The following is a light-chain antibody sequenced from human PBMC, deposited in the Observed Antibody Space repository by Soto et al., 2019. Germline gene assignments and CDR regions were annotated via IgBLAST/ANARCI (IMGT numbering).Light chain of an antibody. CDR1: SNDVGGYNY. V-gene: IGLV2-14*03. J-gene: IGLJ1*01. CDR2: DVS. Sequence: LTPPAPVSGSPGQSITNSFTCTSNDVGGYNYVSWYQQHPGKAPKLMIYDVSNRPSGVSNRFSGSKSGNTASLTISGLQAEDEADYYCSSYTSSSLHVFGTGTKVTVL. CDR3: SSYTSSSLHV.